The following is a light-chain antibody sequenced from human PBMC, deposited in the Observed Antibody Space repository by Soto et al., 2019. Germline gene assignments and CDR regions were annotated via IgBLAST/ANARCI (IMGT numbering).Light chain of an antibody. CDR1: QSVYRY. Sequence: EIVLTQSPATLSLSPGERATLSCRASQSVYRYLAWYQQKPGQAPRLLIYEASNRATGVPARFSGSGSGTDFTLTISSLEPEDFAVYYCQQRSNWPPYTFGQGTKLEI. CDR2: EAS. V-gene: IGKV3-11*01. J-gene: IGKJ2*01. CDR3: QQRSNWPPYT.